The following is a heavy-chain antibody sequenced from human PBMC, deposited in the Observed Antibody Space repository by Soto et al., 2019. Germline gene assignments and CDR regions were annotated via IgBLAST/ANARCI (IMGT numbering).Heavy chain of an antibody. J-gene: IGHJ6*02. CDR1: GFTFSSYS. D-gene: IGHD3-3*01. V-gene: IGHV3-48*02. CDR2: ISSSSSTI. Sequence: HPGGSLRLSCAASGFTFSSYSMNWVRQAPGKGLEWVSYISSSSSTIYYADSVKGRFTISRDNAKNSLYLQMNSLRDEDTAVYYCARPILTGIFGVVILMYGMDVWGQGTTVTVSS. CDR3: ARPILTGIFGVVILMYGMDV.